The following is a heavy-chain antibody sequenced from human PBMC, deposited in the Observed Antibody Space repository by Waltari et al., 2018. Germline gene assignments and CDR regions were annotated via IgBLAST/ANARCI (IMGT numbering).Heavy chain of an antibody. J-gene: IGHJ4*02. CDR1: GGSISSGSYY. CDR2: IYTSGNT. Sequence: QVQLQESGPGLVKPSQTLSLTCTVSGGSISSGSYYWSWIRQPAGKGLEWIGRIYTSGNTNHSPSLKSRVTISVDTSKNRCSLKLSSVTAADTAVYYCARARAHYYGSGNIFDYWGQGTLVTISS. D-gene: IGHD3-10*01. V-gene: IGHV4-61*02. CDR3: ARARAHYYGSGNIFDY.